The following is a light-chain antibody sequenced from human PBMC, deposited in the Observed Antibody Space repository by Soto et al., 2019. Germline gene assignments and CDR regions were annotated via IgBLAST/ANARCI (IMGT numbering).Light chain of an antibody. CDR1: QGISSY. V-gene: IGKV1-9*01. CDR3: QQYNNWPT. Sequence: DIQMTQSPSTLSASVGDRVTITCRASQGISSYLAWYQQKPGKAPKLLIYAASTLQSGVPSRFSGSGSGTEFTLTISSLQSEDFAVYYCQQYNNWPTFGQGTRLEIK. J-gene: IGKJ5*01. CDR2: AAS.